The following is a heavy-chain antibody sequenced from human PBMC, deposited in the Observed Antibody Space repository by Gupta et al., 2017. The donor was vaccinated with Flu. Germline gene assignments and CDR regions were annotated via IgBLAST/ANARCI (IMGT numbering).Heavy chain of an antibody. CDR3: ARDHRIAVAGYFDY. D-gene: IGHD6-19*01. CDR2: IWYDGSNK. CDR1: GFTFSSYG. Sequence: QVQLVESGGGVVQPGRSLRLSCAASGFTFSSYGMHWVRQAPGKGLEWVAVIWYDGSNKYYADSVKGRFTISRDNSKNTLYLQMNRLRAEDTAVYYCARDHRIAVAGYFDYWGQGTLVTVSS. J-gene: IGHJ4*02. V-gene: IGHV3-33*01.